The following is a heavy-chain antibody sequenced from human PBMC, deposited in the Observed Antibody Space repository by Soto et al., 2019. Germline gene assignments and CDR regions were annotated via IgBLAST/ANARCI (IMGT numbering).Heavy chain of an antibody. Sequence: QVQLVQSGAEVKKPGASVEVSCKASGYTFTSYGISWVRQAPGEGLEWMGWISGFNGATNYAQRLQGRVTMTTDASASTAYMELRTLRSDDTAVYYCARDWATIFGGVTSPHFDFWGQGTLVTVSS. J-gene: IGHJ4*02. V-gene: IGHV1-18*01. CDR1: GYTFTSYG. CDR2: ISGFNGAT. CDR3: ARDWATIFGGVTSPHFDF. D-gene: IGHD3-3*01.